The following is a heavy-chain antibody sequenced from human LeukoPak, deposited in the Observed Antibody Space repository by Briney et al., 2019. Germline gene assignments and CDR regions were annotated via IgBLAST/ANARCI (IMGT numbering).Heavy chain of an antibody. CDR2: IGTDGTDT. CDR3: ATWPGAWYGEDY. CDR1: GFTFSNAW. V-gene: IGHV3-74*01. Sequence: GGSLRLSCAASGFTFSNAWMSWVRQAPGKGRVWVSHIGTDGTDTAYADSVKGRFTIYRDNAKDTLYLQMNGLRAEDTAVYYCATWPGAWYGEDYWGQGTLVTVSS. J-gene: IGHJ4*02. D-gene: IGHD3-10*01.